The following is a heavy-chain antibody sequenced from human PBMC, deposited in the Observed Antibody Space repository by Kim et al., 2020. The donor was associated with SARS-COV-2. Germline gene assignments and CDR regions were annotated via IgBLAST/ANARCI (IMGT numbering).Heavy chain of an antibody. V-gene: IGHV3-23*01. J-gene: IGHJ4*02. Sequence: DSGKGRYPMSRNNSKNTLYLQLNSLRAEDTAVYYCAIVASKLRFLNFEYWGQGTLVTVSP. D-gene: IGHD3-3*01. CDR3: AIVASKLRFLNFEY.